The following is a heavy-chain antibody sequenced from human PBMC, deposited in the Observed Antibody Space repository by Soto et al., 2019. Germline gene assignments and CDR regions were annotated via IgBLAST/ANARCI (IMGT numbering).Heavy chain of an antibody. J-gene: IGHJ4*02. CDR3: AREFDYGGNDEGYYFDY. D-gene: IGHD4-17*01. Sequence: SETLSLTCTVSGGSISSYHWSWSRQPPGKGLEWIGYIYYSGSTYYNPSLKSRVTISVDTSKNQFSLKLSSVTAADTAVYYCAREFDYGGNDEGYYFDYWGQGTLVTVSS. CDR2: IYYSGST. CDR1: GGSISSYH. V-gene: IGHV4-30-4*01.